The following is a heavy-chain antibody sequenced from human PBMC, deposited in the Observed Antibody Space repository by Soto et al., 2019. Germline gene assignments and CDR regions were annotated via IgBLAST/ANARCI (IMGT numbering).Heavy chain of an antibody. J-gene: IGHJ6*02. Sequence: PGESLKISCKGSGYSFTSYWIGWVRQMPGKGLEWMGIIYPGDSDTRYSPSFQGQVTISADKSISTAYLQWSSLKASDTAMYYCARHFDNHIGTTGTPRYYYYGMDVWGQGTTVTVSS. V-gene: IGHV5-51*01. D-gene: IGHD4-17*01. CDR1: GYSFTSYW. CDR3: ARHFDNHIGTTGTPRYYYYGMDV. CDR2: IYPGDSDT.